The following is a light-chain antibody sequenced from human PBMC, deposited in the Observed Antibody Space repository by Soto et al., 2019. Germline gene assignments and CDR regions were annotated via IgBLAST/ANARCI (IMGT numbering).Light chain of an antibody. Sequence: EIVLTQSPGTLSLSPGERATLSCRASQSVMNNFLAWYQQKPGQAPRLLIYGASSRATGIPDRFSGSGSGTEFTLTISRPEPEDFAVYYCQQYGSAPDTFGQGTKLEIK. V-gene: IGKV3-20*01. CDR2: GAS. J-gene: IGKJ2*01. CDR1: QSVMNNF. CDR3: QQYGSAPDT.